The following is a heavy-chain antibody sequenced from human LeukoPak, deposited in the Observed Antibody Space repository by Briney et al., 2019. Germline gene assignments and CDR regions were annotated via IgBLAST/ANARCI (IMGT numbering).Heavy chain of an antibody. D-gene: IGHD1-26*01. CDR3: ARDLVGARGDY. V-gene: IGHV3-20*04. Sequence: PGGSLRLSCAASGFTFDDYGMSWVRQAPGKGLEWVSGINWNGGSTGYADSVKGRFTISRDNSKNTLYLQMGSLRAEDMAVYYCARDLVGARGDYWGQGTLVTVSS. CDR2: INWNGGST. J-gene: IGHJ4*02. CDR1: GFTFDDYG.